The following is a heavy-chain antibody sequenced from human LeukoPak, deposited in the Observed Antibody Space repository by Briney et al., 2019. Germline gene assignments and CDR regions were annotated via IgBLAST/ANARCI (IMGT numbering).Heavy chain of an antibody. J-gene: IGHJ3*02. CDR3: ARIICIFGVVIFAFDI. CDR2: IYTSGST. D-gene: IGHD3-3*01. CDR1: GGSISSGSYY. Sequence: PSETLSLTCTVSGGSISSGSYYWSWIRQPAGKGLERIGRIYTSGSTNYNPSLKSRVTISVDTSKNQFSLKLSSVTAADTAVYYCARIICIFGVVIFAFDIWGQRTMVTVSS. V-gene: IGHV4-61*02.